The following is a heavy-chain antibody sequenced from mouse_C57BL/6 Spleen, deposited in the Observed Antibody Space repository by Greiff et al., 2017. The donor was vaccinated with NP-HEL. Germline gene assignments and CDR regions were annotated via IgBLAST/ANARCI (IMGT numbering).Heavy chain of an antibody. CDR2: INPSSGYT. D-gene: IGHD1-1*01. CDR3: ARYRHYYGSSNYAMDY. Sequence: VQLQQSGAELARPGASVKMSCKASGYTFTSYTMHWVKQRPGQGLEWIGYINPSSGYTKYKQKFKDKATLTADKSYSTAYMQLSSLTSEDSAVYYCARYRHYYGSSNYAMDYWGQGTSVTVAS. V-gene: IGHV1-4*01. J-gene: IGHJ4*01. CDR1: GYTFTSYT.